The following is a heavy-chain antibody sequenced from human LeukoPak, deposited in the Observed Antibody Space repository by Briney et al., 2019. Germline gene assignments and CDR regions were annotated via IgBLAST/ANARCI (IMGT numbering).Heavy chain of an antibody. Sequence: SETLSLTCTVSGDSMFSYYWSWIRQPAGKGLEWIGCVYTSGSANYNPSLKSRVTISVDTSKNQFSLKLSSVTAADTAVYYCARLHYYGSGSYPMTGNWFDPWGQGTLVTVSS. V-gene: IGHV4-4*07. CDR1: GDSMFSYY. CDR3: ARLHYYGSGSYPMTGNWFDP. CDR2: VYTSGSA. D-gene: IGHD3-10*01. J-gene: IGHJ5*02.